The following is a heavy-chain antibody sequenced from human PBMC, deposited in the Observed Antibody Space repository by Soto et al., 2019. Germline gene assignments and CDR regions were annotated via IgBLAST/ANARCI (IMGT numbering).Heavy chain of an antibody. V-gene: IGHV1-46*01. J-gene: IGHJ6*02. Sequence: ASVKVSCKASGYTFTSYYMHWLLQAPGQGLEWMGIINPSGGSTSYAQKFQGRVTMTRDTSTSTVYMELSSLRSEDTAVYYCARERREYSSSWVFYYYGMDFWGQGTTVTVSS. CDR3: ARERREYSSSWVFYYYGMDF. CDR1: GYTFTSYY. D-gene: IGHD6-6*01. CDR2: INPSGGST.